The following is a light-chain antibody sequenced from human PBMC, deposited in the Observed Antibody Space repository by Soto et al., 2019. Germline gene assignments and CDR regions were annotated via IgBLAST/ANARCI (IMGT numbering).Light chain of an antibody. CDR1: NIGSKG. CDR2: SDT. V-gene: IGLV3-21*04. CDR3: QVWDSGSAHVL. Sequence: SSELTQPPSVSVAPGKTARISCGGNNIGSKGVHWYQQKPGQAPVLVIYSDTDLPPVIPERFSGSNSANMATLTISRVEAGDEADYYCQVWDSGSAHVLFGGGTKLTVL. J-gene: IGLJ2*01.